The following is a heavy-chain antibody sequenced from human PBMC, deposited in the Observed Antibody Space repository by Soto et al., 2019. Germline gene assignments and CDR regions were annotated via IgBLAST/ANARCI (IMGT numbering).Heavy chain of an antibody. D-gene: IGHD2-15*01. Sequence: PGGSLRLSCAASGFTVSSKYMTWVRQAPGKGLEWVSILWSAGLTYYADPVKGRFTISRDITKNIVYLQMNSLTVEDSAVYCCTRELPPDLWGQGTLVTVSS. J-gene: IGHJ5*02. CDR1: GFTVSSKY. V-gene: IGHV3-53*01. CDR2: LWSAGLT. CDR3: TRELPPDL.